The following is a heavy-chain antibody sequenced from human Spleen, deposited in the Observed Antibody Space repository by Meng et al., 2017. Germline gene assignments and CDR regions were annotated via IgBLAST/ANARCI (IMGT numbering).Heavy chain of an antibody. Sequence: GESLKISCAASGFTFSSYAMNWVRQAPGKGLEWVSTISGSGGSTYHADSVKGRFTISRDNSKNTLYLQMNSLRAADTAVYYCARDQGWFGEPEEYWGQGTLVTVSS. CDR3: ARDQGWFGEPEEY. D-gene: IGHD3-10*01. V-gene: IGHV3-23*01. CDR1: GFTFSSYA. J-gene: IGHJ4*02. CDR2: ISGSGGST.